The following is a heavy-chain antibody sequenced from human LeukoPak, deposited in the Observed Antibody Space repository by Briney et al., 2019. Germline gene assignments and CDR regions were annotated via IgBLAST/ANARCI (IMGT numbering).Heavy chain of an antibody. CDR3: ARVGSSGYSNY. CDR2: ISSSSSYI. V-gene: IGHV3-21*01. J-gene: IGHJ4*02. Sequence: GGSLRLSCAASGFTFSSYSMNWVRQAPGKGLEWVSSISSSSSYIYYADSVKGRFTISRDNAKNSLYLQMNSLRAEDTAVYYCARVGSSGYSNYWGQGTLVTVSS. D-gene: IGHD3-22*01. CDR1: GFTFSSYS.